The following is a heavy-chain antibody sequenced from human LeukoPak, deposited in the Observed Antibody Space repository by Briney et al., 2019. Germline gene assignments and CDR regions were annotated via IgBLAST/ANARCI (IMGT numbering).Heavy chain of an antibody. V-gene: IGHV3-30*02. CDR1: GFTFSSYG. Sequence: PGGSLRLSCAASGFTFSSYGMHWVRQAPGKGLEWVAFIWYDGSNKYYADSVKGRFTISRDNSKNTLYLQMNSLRAEDTAVCYCAKDRLYYYDFWSGYASSDAFDIWGQGTMVTVSS. J-gene: IGHJ3*02. D-gene: IGHD3-3*01. CDR3: AKDRLYYYDFWSGYASSDAFDI. CDR2: IWYDGSNK.